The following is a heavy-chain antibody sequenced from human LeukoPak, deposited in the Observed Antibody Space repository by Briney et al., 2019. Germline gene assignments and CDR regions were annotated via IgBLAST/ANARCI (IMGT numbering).Heavy chain of an antibody. CDR2: ISAYNGNT. J-gene: IGHJ3*02. V-gene: IGHV1-18*01. CDR1: GYTFTSYG. Sequence: GASVKVSCKASGYTFTSYGISWVRQAPGQGLEWMGWISAYNGNTNYAQKLQGRVTMTTDTSTSTAYMELRSLRSDDTAVYYCARSQVSIVGASWPFDIWGQGTMVTVSS. CDR3: ARSQVSIVGASWPFDI. D-gene: IGHD1-26*01.